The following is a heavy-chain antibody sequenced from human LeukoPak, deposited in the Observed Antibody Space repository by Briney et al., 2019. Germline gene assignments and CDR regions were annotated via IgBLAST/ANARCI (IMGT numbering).Heavy chain of an antibody. Sequence: GGSLRLSCAASGFTFDDYAMHWVRQAPGKGLEWVSGISWNSGSIGYADSVKGRFTISRDNAKNSLYLQMNSLRAEDTALYYCAKDRGTDYDSSGYYYRYYYYGMDVWGQGTTVTVSS. CDR1: GFTFDDYA. V-gene: IGHV3-9*01. J-gene: IGHJ6*02. CDR3: AKDRGTDYDSSGYYYRYYYYGMDV. D-gene: IGHD3-22*01. CDR2: ISWNSGSI.